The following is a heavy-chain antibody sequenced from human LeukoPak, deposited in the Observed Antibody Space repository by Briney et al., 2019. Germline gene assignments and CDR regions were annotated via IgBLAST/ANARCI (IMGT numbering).Heavy chain of an antibody. CDR3: AKDYSSGWYRYFDY. Sequence: GTSLRLSCAASGFTFSSYAMSWVRQAPGKGLEWVSAISGSGGSTYYADSVKGRFTISRDNSKNTLYLQMNSLRAEDTAVYYCAKDYSSGWYRYFDYWGQGTLVTVSS. J-gene: IGHJ4*02. D-gene: IGHD6-19*01. CDR1: GFTFSSYA. V-gene: IGHV3-23*01. CDR2: ISGSGGST.